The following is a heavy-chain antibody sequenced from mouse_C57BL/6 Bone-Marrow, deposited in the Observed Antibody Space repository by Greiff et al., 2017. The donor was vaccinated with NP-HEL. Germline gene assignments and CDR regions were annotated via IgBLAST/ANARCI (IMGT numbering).Heavy chain of an antibody. CDR3: ARHYGNNWYFDV. D-gene: IGHD2-1*01. CDR1: GYTFTNFW. CDR2: IYPGGGYT. Sequence: QVQLKESGAELVRPGTSVKMSCKASGYTFTNFWIGWAKQRPGHGLEWIGDIYPGGGYTNYNEKFKGKATLTADKSSSTAYMQFSSLTSEDSAIYYCARHYGNNWYFDVWGTGTTVTVSS. J-gene: IGHJ1*03. V-gene: IGHV1-63*01.